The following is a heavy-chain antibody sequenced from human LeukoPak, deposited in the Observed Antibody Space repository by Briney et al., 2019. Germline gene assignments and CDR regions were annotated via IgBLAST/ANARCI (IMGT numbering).Heavy chain of an antibody. CDR1: GGSISSYY. CDR2: VYYSGRT. J-gene: IGHJ4*02. CDR3: SRNDRWLVPGY. D-gene: IGHD6-19*01. V-gene: IGHV4-59*12. Sequence: SETLSLTCTVSGGSISSYYWSWIRQPPGKGLEWIGSVYYSGRTYYNPSLKSRVTISMDTSTNQFSLKLSSVTAADTAVYYCSRNDRWLVPGYWGQGTLVTVSS.